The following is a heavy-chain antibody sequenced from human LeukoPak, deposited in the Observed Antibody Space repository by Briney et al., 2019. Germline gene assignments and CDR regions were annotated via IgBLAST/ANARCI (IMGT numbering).Heavy chain of an antibody. Sequence: SSETLSLTCTVSGGSISSSSYYWGWIRQPPGKGLEWIGSIYYSGSTYYNPSLKSRVTISVDTSKNQFSLKLSSVTAADTAVYYCARHDYSNYSPKYWGQGTLVTVSS. D-gene: IGHD4-11*01. J-gene: IGHJ4*02. CDR3: ARHDYSNYSPKY. CDR1: GGSISSSSYY. CDR2: IYYSGST. V-gene: IGHV4-39*01.